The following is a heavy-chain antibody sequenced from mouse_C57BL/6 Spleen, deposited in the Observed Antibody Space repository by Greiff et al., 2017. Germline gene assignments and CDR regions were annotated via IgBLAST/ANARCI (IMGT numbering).Heavy chain of an antibody. V-gene: IGHV1-5*01. J-gene: IGHJ2*01. CDR1: GYTFTSYW. CDR3: TRRYGYPYLDY. CDR2: IYPGNSDT. Sequence: EVKVVESGTVLARPGASVKMSCKTSGYTFTSYWMHWVKQRPGQGLEWIGAIYPGNSDTSYNQKFKGKAKLTAVTSASTAYMELSSLTNEDSAVYYCTRRYGYPYLDYWGQGTTLTVSS. D-gene: IGHD2-2*01.